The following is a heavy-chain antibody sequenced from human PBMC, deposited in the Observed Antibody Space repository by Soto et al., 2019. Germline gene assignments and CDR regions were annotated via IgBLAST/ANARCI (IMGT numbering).Heavy chain of an antibody. Sequence: ASVTVSCTSSVYTFTIYEINCVRQATGQGLEWMGWMNPNSGNTGYAQKFQGRVTMTRNTSISTAYMELSSLRSEDTAVYYCARFFLLPDAFDIWGQGTMVTVSS. CDR3: ARFFLLPDAFDI. CDR2: MNPNSGNT. CDR1: VYTFTIYE. D-gene: IGHD2-15*01. V-gene: IGHV1-8*01. J-gene: IGHJ3*02.